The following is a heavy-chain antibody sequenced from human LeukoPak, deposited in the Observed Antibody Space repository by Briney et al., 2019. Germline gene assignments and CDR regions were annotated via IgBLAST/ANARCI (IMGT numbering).Heavy chain of an antibody. J-gene: IGHJ4*02. CDR3: ATRYSSGWYYFDY. CDR2: IIPILGIA. CDR1: GGTFSSYT. Sequence: SVKVSCKASGGTFSSYTISWVRLAPGQGLEWMGRIIPILGIANYAQKFQGRVTITADKSTSTAYMELSSLRSEDTAVYYCATRYSSGWYYFDYWGQGTLVTVSS. D-gene: IGHD6-19*01. V-gene: IGHV1-69*02.